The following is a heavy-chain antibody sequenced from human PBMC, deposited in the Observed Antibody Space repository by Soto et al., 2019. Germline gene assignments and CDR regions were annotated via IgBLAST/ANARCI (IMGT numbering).Heavy chain of an antibody. CDR1: GYTFTSYA. CDR2: VTAYNAER. Sequence: QVQLVQSGAEVKKPGASLRVSCKASGYTFTSYAINWARQAPGQGLEWIGWVTAYNAERRFAEKFQDRLSMTTDTATNTAFMELRSLGSDDRAMYYCARCDLWSGYSQDHWGQGTLVTVSS. CDR3: ARCDLWSGYSQDH. D-gene: IGHD3-3*01. V-gene: IGHV1-18*04. J-gene: IGHJ4*02.